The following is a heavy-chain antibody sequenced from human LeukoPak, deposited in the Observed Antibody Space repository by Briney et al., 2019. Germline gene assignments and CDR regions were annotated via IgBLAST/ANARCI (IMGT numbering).Heavy chain of an antibody. CDR1: GYTFTGYY. Sequence: ASVKVSCKASGYTFTGYYTHWVRQAPGQGLEWMGWINPNSGGTNYAQKFQGRVTMTRDTSISTAYMELSRLRSDDTAVYYCARDSSVASSGCFFDWGQGTLVTVSS. J-gene: IGHJ4*02. D-gene: IGHD3-22*01. V-gene: IGHV1-2*02. CDR3: ARDSSVASSGCFFD. CDR2: INPNSGGT.